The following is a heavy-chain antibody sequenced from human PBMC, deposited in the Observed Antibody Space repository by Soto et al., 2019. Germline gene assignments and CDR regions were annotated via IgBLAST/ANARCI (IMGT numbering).Heavy chain of an antibody. Sequence: PGESLKTSWQGSGYSFTSYWIGWVRQMPRKCLEGTGIIFQGNSDSSYSSSFQSQVNTSADKSISTAYLQWSSLKASDSAMYYCARGAHGYYYDSSGYYYFDYWGQGTLVTVSS. CDR1: GYSFTSYW. CDR2: IFQGNSDS. J-gene: IGHJ4*02. V-gene: IGHV5-51*01. D-gene: IGHD3-22*01. CDR3: ARGAHGYYYDSSGYYYFDY.